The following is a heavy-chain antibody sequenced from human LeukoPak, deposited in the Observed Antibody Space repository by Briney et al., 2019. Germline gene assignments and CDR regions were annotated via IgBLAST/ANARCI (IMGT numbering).Heavy chain of an antibody. D-gene: IGHD2-21*01. CDR2: INPRTGGT. J-gene: IGHJ5*02. V-gene: IGHV1-8*01. Sequence: ASVKVSCKTSGYTFTNYDVNWVRQAPGQRLQWMGVINPRTGGTFFAPNFQGRISIPSNNSTHTAYMSLDSLTSDATAVYFCARVFRFNGVLGSWGQGTLVTVSS. CDR1: GYTFTNYD. CDR3: ARVFRFNGVLGS.